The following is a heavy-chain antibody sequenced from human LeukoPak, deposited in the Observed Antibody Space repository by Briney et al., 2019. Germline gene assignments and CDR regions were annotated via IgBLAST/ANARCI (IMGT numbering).Heavy chain of an antibody. CDR1: GYTFTSYA. V-gene: IGHV1-3*01. CDR2: INAGNGNT. Sequence: APVKVSCKASGYTFTSYAMHWVRQAPGQRLEWMGWINAGNGNTKYSQKFQGRVTITRDTSASTAYMGLSSLRSEDTAVYYCARSVVGATPMDYYYYGMDVWGQGTTVTVSS. CDR3: ARSVVGATPMDYYYYGMDV. D-gene: IGHD1-26*01. J-gene: IGHJ6*02.